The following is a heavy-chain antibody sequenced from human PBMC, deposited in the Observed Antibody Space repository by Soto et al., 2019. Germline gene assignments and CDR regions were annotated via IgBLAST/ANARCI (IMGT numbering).Heavy chain of an antibody. CDR1: GLTFSDHH. CDR3: ADVGPAFGSDV. CDR2: IKKRADSYTT. J-gene: IGHJ6*02. Sequence: EVQLVESGGGLVQPGGSLRLACAASGLTFSDHHMDWVRQAPGKGLEWVGRIKKRADSYTTHYSASVKGRFTISRDDSRNSLYLQMDSLKTEDTAVYYCADVGPAFGSDVWGQGTTVTVSS. D-gene: IGHD1-26*01. V-gene: IGHV3-72*01.